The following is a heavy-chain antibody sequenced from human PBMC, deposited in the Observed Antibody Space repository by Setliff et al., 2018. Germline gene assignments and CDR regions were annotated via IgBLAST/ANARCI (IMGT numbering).Heavy chain of an antibody. V-gene: IGHV4-59*01. CDR2: IYYSGST. J-gene: IGHJ5*02. CDR3: ARGGYYNFWSGSSWFDP. CDR1: GGSISSYY. D-gene: IGHD3-3*01. Sequence: SLTCTVSGGSISSYYWSWIRQPPGKGLEWIGYIYYSGSTNYNPSLKSRVTISVDTSKNQFSLKLSSVTAADTAVYYCARGGYYNFWSGSSWFDPWGQGTLVTVSS.